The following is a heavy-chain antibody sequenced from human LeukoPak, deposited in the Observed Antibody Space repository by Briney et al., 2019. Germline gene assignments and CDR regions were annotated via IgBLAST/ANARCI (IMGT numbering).Heavy chain of an antibody. CDR3: VKDDVYYYGSGAYPH. CDR1: GFTFSHYA. J-gene: IGHJ1*01. CDR2: VSSNGGST. Sequence: PGGSLRLSCSASGFTFSHYAMHWVRQAPGKGLEYLSTVSSNGGSTYYTDSVKGRFTISRDNSKNTLYLQMSSLRAEDTAVYYCVKDDVYYYGSGAYPHWGQGTLVTVSS. V-gene: IGHV3-64D*06. D-gene: IGHD3-22*01.